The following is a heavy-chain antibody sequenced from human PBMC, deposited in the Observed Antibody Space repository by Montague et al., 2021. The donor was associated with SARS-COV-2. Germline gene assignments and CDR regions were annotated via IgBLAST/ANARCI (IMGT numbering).Heavy chain of an antibody. J-gene: IGHJ6*02. Sequence: SETLSLTCTVSGGSISSYYWSWIRQPPGKGLEWIGYIYYSGSTNYNPSLKSRVTISVDTSKNQFSLKLSSVTAADTAVYYCARSRRITIFGVGLSNYYGVDDWGQGTTVTVSS. CDR3: ARSRRITIFGVGLSNYYGVDD. CDR1: GGSISSYY. D-gene: IGHD3-3*01. V-gene: IGHV4-59*01. CDR2: IYYSGST.